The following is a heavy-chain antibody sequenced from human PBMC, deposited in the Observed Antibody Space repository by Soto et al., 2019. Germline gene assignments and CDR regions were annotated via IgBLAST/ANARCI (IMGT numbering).Heavy chain of an antibody. V-gene: IGHV1-69*01. CDR3: ASRSHVNIRAVAGRPHYYFAY. CDR2: IIPIFGTA. CDR1: GGTFSSYA. J-gene: IGHJ4*02. Sequence: QVQLVQSGAEVKKPGSSVKVSCKASGGTFSSYAISWVRQAPGQGLEWMGGIIPIFGTANYAQKFQGRVTITADESTSTAYMELSSLRAEDTAVYYCASRSHVNIRAVAGRPHYYFAYWGQGTLVTVSS. D-gene: IGHD6-19*01.